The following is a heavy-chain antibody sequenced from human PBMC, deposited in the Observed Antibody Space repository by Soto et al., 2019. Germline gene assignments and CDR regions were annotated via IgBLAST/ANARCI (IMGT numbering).Heavy chain of an antibody. CDR1: GGTFSSYA. Sequence: QVQLVQSGAEVKKPGSSVKVSCKASGGTFSSYAISWVRQAPGQGLKWMGGIIPIFGTANYAQKFQGRVTSTADESTSRAYMELSSLRSEDTAVYYCARWVQRYEYYYGMDVWGQGTTVTVSS. CDR2: IIPIFGTA. D-gene: IGHD5-12*01. J-gene: IGHJ6*02. V-gene: IGHV1-69*12. CDR3: ARWVQRYEYYYGMDV.